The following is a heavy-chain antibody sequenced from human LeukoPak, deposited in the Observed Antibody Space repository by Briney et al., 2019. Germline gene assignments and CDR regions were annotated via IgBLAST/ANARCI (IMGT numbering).Heavy chain of an antibody. CDR1: GGSFSGYY. V-gene: IGHV4-34*01. Sequence: SETLSLTCAVYGGSFSGYYWSWIRQPPGKGLEWIGEINHSGSTNYNPSLKSRVTISVDTSKNQFSLKLSSVTAADTAVYYCARKVGITIFGRRPLYYYYMDVWGKGTTVTVSS. D-gene: IGHD3-3*01. J-gene: IGHJ6*03. CDR3: ARKVGITIFGRRPLYYYYMDV. CDR2: INHSGST.